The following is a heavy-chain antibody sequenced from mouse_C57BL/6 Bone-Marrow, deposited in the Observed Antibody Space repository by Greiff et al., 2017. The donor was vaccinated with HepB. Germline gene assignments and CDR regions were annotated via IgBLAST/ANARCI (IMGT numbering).Heavy chain of an antibody. CDR1: GYSFTSYY. D-gene: IGHD4-1*01. V-gene: IGHV1-66*01. J-gene: IGHJ1*03. Sequence: VHLVESGPELVKPGASVKISCKASGYSFTSYYIHWVKQRPGQGLEWIGWIYPGSGNTKYNEKFKGKATLTADTSSSTAYMQLSSLTSEDSAVYYCARDWDLYWYFDVWGTGTTVTVSS. CDR2: IYPGSGNT. CDR3: ARDWDLYWYFDV.